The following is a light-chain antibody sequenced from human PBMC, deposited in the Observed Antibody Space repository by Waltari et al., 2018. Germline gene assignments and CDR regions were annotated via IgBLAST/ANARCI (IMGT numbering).Light chain of an antibody. Sequence: EIVLTQSPGTLSLSPGERATLSCRASQSVGTSLAWYRQQKRGQAPRLLIYGVSIRATGISDRFSGRGFGTGFSLTISGLEPEDFAVYYCQHYVRLPVTFGQGTTVEIK. CDR2: GVS. CDR3: QHYVRLPVT. J-gene: IGKJ1*01. V-gene: IGKV3-20*01. CDR1: QSVGTS.